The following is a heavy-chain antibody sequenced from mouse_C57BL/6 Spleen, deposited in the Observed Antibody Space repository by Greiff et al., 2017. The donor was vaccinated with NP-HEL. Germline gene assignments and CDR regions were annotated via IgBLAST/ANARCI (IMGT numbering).Heavy chain of an antibody. V-gene: IGHV1-54*01. Sequence: QVQLQQSGAELVRPGTSVKVSCKASGYAFTNYLIEWVKQRPGQGFEWIGVINPGSGGTNYNEKFKGKATLTADKSSSTAYMQLSSLTSEDSAVYFCARWRYYYGSSYNYFDYWGQGTTLTVSS. J-gene: IGHJ2*01. CDR3: ARWRYYYGSSYNYFDY. CDR2: INPGSGGT. D-gene: IGHD1-1*01. CDR1: GYAFTNYL.